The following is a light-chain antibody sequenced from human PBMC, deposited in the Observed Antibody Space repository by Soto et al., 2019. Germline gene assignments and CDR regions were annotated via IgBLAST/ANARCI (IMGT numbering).Light chain of an antibody. CDR2: AAS. J-gene: IGKJ4*01. V-gene: IGKV1-12*01. CDR3: QQTSRFPLT. CDR1: QGITSW. Sequence: DIQMTQSPSSVYASVGDRVTITCRASQGITSWLAWYQQKPGRAPKLLIYAASSLQSGVPSRFSGSGSGRDITPTNSSLQPEDCATDVWQQTSRFPLTCGGGTKVEIK.